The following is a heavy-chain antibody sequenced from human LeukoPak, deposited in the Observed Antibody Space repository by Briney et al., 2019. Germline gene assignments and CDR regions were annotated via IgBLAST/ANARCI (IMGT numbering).Heavy chain of an antibody. V-gene: IGHV5-51*01. CDR1: GYSFTSYW. J-gene: IGHJ5*02. CDR2: IYHGDSDT. CDR3: ARGSGNSSWLDP. Sequence: GESLQISCKGSGYSFTSYWIGWVRPMPGEGLEWMGIIYHGDSDTKYNPSFEGHVTMSVDRSISAAFLQWSRLKASDTAMYYCARGSGNSSWLDPWGQGTLVTVSS. D-gene: IGHD3-10*01.